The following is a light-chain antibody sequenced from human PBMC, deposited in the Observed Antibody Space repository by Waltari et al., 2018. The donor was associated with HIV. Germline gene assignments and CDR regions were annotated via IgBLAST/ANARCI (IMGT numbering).Light chain of an antibody. CDR2: MSS. CDR3: MQALHTPIT. V-gene: IGKV2-28*01. J-gene: IGKJ5*01. Sequence: DVLLTQSPLSMAATPGESAAISCKSNQSLLDKNGKNYLEWYVKKPGQTPQLLMYMSSNLAGAVPVRCSGSGSGTDFTLKISRVEAEDVGLYYCMQALHTPITFGQGTRLEI. CDR1: QSLLDKNGKNY.